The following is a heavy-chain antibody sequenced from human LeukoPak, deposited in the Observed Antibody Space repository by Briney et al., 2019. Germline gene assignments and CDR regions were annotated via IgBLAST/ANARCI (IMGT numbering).Heavy chain of an antibody. V-gene: IGHV4-34*01. D-gene: IGHD5-24*01. CDR1: GGSFSGYY. Sequence: SETLSLTCAVYGGSFSGYYWSWIRQPPGKGLEWIGEINHSGSTNYSPSLKSRVTISVDTSKNQFSLKLSSVTAADTAVYYCARGRGRLQFLLWFDPWGQGTLVTVSS. CDR2: INHSGST. CDR3: ARGRGRLQFLLWFDP. J-gene: IGHJ5*02.